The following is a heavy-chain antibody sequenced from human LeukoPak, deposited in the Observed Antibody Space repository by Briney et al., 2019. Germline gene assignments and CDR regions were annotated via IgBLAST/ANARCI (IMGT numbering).Heavy chain of an antibody. Sequence: GGSLRLSCAASGFAFRNYDMIWVRQAPGRGLEWVSGITTDGSGAYYADSVKGRFTVSRDNSKNTVFLQMNSLRGEDAAIYYCAKGVLGAGSLLEYFQHRGQGTLVTVSS. V-gene: IGHV3-23*01. CDR2: ITTDGSGA. D-gene: IGHD3-10*01. CDR1: GFAFRNYD. J-gene: IGHJ1*01. CDR3: AKGVLGAGSLLEYFQH.